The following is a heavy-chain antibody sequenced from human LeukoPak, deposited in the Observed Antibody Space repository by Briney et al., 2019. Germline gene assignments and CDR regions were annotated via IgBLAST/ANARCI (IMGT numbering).Heavy chain of an antibody. V-gene: IGHV3-23*01. D-gene: IGHD3-22*01. CDR2: ISGSGRST. J-gene: IGHJ4*02. Sequence: GGSLRLSCAASGFTFSSYAMSWVRPAPGKGLEWVSTISGSGRSTYYADSVKGRFTVSRDNSKNTLYLQMNSLRAEDTAVYYCAKGQSLNTIIVVITTVDYWGQGTLVTVSS. CDR1: GFTFSSYA. CDR3: AKGQSLNTIIVVITTVDY.